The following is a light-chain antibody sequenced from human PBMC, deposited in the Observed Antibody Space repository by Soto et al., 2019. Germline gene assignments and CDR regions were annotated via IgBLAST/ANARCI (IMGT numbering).Light chain of an antibody. CDR1: QNIGSL. J-gene: IGKJ4*01. CDR2: DVS. Sequence: EIVLTQSPGILSLSPGARATLSCRARQNIGSLLGWYQQNPGRAPRLLISDVSNRATGIPARFSGSGSGTDFTLTISSLESEDFAVYYCHQRRQWPLTFGGGTKV. CDR3: HQRRQWPLT. V-gene: IGKV3-11*01.